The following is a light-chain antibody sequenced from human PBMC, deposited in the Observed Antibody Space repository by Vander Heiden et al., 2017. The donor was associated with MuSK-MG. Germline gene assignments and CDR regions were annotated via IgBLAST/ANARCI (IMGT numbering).Light chain of an antibody. V-gene: IGLV3-1*01. CDR1: KLGNKY. CDR3: QAWDSSAVV. J-gene: IGLJ2*01. Sequence: SYELTPPPSVPVSPGQTASITCSGDKLGNKYACWYQQKPGQSPVLVIYQDTKRPSGIPERFSGSNSGNTATLTISGTQSMDEADYYCQAWDSSAVVFGGGTKLT. CDR2: QDT.